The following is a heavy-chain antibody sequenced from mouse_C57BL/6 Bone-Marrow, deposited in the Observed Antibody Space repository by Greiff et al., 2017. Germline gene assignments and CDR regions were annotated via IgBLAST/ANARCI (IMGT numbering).Heavy chain of an antibody. CDR3: ARGNYWYFDV. Sequence: VQLQQSGAELVKPGASVKMSCKASGYTFTSYWITWVKQRPGQGLEWIGDIYPGSGSTNYNEKFKSKATLTVDTSSSTAYMQLSSLISEDSAVYYCARGNYWYFDVWGTGTTVTVSS. J-gene: IGHJ1*03. D-gene: IGHD2-1*01. CDR1: GYTFTSYW. V-gene: IGHV1-55*01. CDR2: IYPGSGST.